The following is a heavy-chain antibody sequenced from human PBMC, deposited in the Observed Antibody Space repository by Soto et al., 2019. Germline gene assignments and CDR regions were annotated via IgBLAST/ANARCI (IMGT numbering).Heavy chain of an antibody. Sequence: QVQLVESGGGVVQPGRSLRLSCAASGFTFSSYGMHWGRQAPGKGLEWVAVIWYDGSNKYYADSVKGRFTISRDNSKNTLYLQMNSLRAEDTAVYYCARDEEMATIQGELRLSLFDYWGQGTLVTVSS. J-gene: IGHJ4*02. D-gene: IGHD5-12*01. CDR2: IWYDGSNK. CDR1: GFTFSSYG. CDR3: ARDEEMATIQGELRLSLFDY. V-gene: IGHV3-33*01.